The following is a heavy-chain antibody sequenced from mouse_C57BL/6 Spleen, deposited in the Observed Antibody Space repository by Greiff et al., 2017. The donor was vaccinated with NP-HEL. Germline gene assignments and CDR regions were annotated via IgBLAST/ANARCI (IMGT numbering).Heavy chain of an antibody. J-gene: IGHJ2*01. Sequence: VQLKESGPVLVKPGASVKMSCKASGYTFTDYYMNWVKQSHGKSLEWIGVINPYNGGTSYNQKFKGKATLTVDKSSSTAYMELNSLTSEDSAVYYCARTTVVADYWGQGTTLTVSS. CDR3: ARTTVVADY. V-gene: IGHV1-19*01. D-gene: IGHD1-1*01. CDR2: INPYNGGT. CDR1: GYTFTDYY.